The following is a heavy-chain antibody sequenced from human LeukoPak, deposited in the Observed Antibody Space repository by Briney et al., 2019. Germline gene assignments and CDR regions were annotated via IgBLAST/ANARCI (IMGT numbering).Heavy chain of an antibody. CDR1: GFTFSSYG. CDR3: TKGRYNWNDVLDAFDI. V-gene: IGHV3-30*18. CDR2: ISYDGSNK. Sequence: GGSLRLSCAASGFTFSSYGMHWVRQAPGKGLEWVAVISYDGSNKYYADSVKGRFTISRDNSKNTLYLQMNSLRAEDTAVYYCTKGRYNWNDVLDAFDIWGQGAMVTVSS. D-gene: IGHD1-20*01. J-gene: IGHJ3*02.